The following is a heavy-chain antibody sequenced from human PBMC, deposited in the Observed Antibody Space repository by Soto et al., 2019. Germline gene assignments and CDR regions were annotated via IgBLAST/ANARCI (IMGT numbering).Heavy chain of an antibody. V-gene: IGHV3-23*01. CDR1: GFTFSGYA. CDR2: ISGSGGST. CDR3: SKEEGFGELFRSPTYYFDY. D-gene: IGHD3-10*01. Sequence: PGGTLRLSCAASGFTFSGYAMSWVRQAPGKGLEWVSAISGSGGSTYYADFVRGRFTISRDNSKNTLYLQMNSLRAEDTAVNYISKEEGFGELFRSPTYYFDYWGQGTLVTVSS. J-gene: IGHJ4*02.